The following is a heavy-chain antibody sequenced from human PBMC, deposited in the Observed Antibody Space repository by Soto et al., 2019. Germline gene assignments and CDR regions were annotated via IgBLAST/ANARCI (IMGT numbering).Heavy chain of an antibody. V-gene: IGHV3-53*01. CDR1: ELIVSSYY. CDR3: AKSGGNGWFADAFDV. CDR2: IYSGGST. Sequence: EVQLVESGGALIQPGGSLRLSCAGSELIVSSYYMSSVRQAPGSGLEWISVIYSGGSTYYADSVKGRFTICRDNAENTLYLQLNSLRAEDTAVYYCAKSGGNGWFADAFDVWGQGTMFTVSS. D-gene: IGHD6-19*01. J-gene: IGHJ3*01.